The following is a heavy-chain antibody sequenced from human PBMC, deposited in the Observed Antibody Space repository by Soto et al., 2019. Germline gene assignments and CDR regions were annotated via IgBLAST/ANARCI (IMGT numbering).Heavy chain of an antibody. V-gene: IGHV1-18*01. CDR1: GYTFTSYG. D-gene: IGHD3-3*01. CDR3: ARSLVWSGLATSMDA. CDR2: ISAYNGNT. J-gene: IGHJ6*04. Sequence: QVQLVQSGAEVKKPGASVKVSCKASGYTFTSYGISWVRQAPGQGLEWMGWISAYNGNTNYAQKLQGKVAVSTETSTSTAHMELRSPRSDDTAVYYCARSLVWSGLATSMDAWGKGTTVTVSS.